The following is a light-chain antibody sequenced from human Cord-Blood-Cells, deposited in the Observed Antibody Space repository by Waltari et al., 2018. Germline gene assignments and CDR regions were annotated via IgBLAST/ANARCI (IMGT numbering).Light chain of an antibody. V-gene: IGLV2-23*02. CDR2: EVS. J-gene: IGLJ2*01. Sequence: QSALTQPASVSGSPGQSLTISCTGTSSDVGGYNLVPWYQQHPGKAPKLMIYEVSTRPSGVSNRFSGSKSGNTASLTISGLQAEDEADYYCCSYAGSSTLVFGGGTKLTVL. CDR1: SSDVGGYNL. CDR3: CSYAGSSTLV.